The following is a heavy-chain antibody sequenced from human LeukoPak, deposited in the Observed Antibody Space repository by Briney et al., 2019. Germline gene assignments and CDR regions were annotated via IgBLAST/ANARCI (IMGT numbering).Heavy chain of an antibody. J-gene: IGHJ5*02. CDR2: IIPIFGTA. D-gene: IGHD4-17*01. CDR1: GGTFSSYA. CDR3: ASSHDYGDNVRWFDP. V-gene: IGHV1-69*06. Sequence: ASVKVSCKASGGTFSSYAISWARQAPGQGLEWMGGIIPIFGTANYAQKFQGRVTITADKSTSTAYMELSSLRSEDTAVYYCASSHDYGDNVRWFDPWGQGTLVTVSS.